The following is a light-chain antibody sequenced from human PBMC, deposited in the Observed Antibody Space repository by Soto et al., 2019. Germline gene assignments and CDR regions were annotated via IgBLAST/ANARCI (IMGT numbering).Light chain of an antibody. J-gene: IGKJ3*01. CDR2: DAS. V-gene: IGKV1-33*01. CDR3: QQYDSLPFT. CDR1: QDITKY. Sequence: DIQMTQSPSSLSASVGDRVTITCQARQDITKYLNWYQQKPRKAPEALIYDASNLEKGVPSKFSGSGSGTHFTFTITNLQPEDIATYYCQQYDSLPFTFGPGTRVDVK.